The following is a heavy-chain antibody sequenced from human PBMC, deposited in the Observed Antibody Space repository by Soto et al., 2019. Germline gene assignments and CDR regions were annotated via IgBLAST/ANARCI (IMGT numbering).Heavy chain of an antibody. D-gene: IGHD5-18*01. CDR1: GFTFSSYG. CDR2: ISYDGSNK. CDR3: AKDHGYSYGIDY. Sequence: GGSLRLSCAASGFTFSSYGMHWVRQAPGKGLEWVAVISYDGSNKYYADSVKGRFTISRDNSKNTLYLQMNSLRAEDTAVYYCAKDHGYSYGIDYWGQGTLVTVSS. V-gene: IGHV3-30*18. J-gene: IGHJ4*02.